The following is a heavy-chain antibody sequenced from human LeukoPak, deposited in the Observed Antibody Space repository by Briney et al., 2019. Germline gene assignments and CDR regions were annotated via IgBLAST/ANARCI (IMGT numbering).Heavy chain of an antibody. CDR2: INPSGGST. D-gene: IGHD6-13*01. CDR3: ARIAAAGRMDV. J-gene: IGHJ6*02. V-gene: IGHV1-46*01. Sequence: ASVKVSCKASGYTFTSYGISWVRQAPGQGLEWMGIINPSGGSTSYAQKFQGRVTMTRDTSTSTVYMELSSLRSEDTAVYYCARIAAAGRMDVWGQGTTVTVSS. CDR1: GYTFTSYG.